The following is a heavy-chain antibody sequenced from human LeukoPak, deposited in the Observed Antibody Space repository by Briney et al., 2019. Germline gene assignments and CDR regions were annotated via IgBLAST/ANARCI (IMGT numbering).Heavy chain of an antibody. CDR2: ISSSSSTI. V-gene: IGHV3-48*01. J-gene: IGHJ4*02. CDR3: ARSMYYDFWSGSYTETAWDY. Sequence: PGGSLRLSCAASGFTFSSYSMNWVRQAPGKGLEWVSYISSSSSTIYYADSVKGRFTISRDNAKNSLYLQMNSLRAEDTAVYYCARSMYYDFWSGSYTETAWDYWGQGTLVTVSS. CDR1: GFTFSSYS. D-gene: IGHD3-3*01.